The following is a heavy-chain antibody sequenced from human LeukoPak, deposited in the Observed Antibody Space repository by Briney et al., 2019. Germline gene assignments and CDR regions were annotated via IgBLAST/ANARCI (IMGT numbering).Heavy chain of an antibody. CDR2: ISSSSSYI. Sequence: GGSLRLSCAASGFTFSSYSMNWVRQAPGKGLEWVSSISSSSSYIYYADSVKGRFTISRDNAKNLLYLQMNSLRAEDTAVYYCARVTYYYDSSGYSSGGRSYYYGMDVWGQGTTVTVSS. CDR3: ARVTYYYDSSGYSSGGRSYYYGMDV. J-gene: IGHJ6*02. V-gene: IGHV3-21*01. CDR1: GFTFSSYS. D-gene: IGHD3-22*01.